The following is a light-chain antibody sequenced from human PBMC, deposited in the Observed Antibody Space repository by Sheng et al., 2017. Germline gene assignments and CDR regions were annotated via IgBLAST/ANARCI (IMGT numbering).Light chain of an antibody. CDR1: QNVDSL. V-gene: IGKV3-11*01. CDR3: QQRSNWPMYT. J-gene: IGKJ2*01. CDR2: DAS. Sequence: EIVLTQSPDTLSLSPGERVTLSCRASQNVDSLLAWYQQKPGQAPRLLIYDASNRATGIPARFSGSGSGTDFTLTISSLEPEDFAVYYCQQRSNWPMYTFGQGTKLEI.